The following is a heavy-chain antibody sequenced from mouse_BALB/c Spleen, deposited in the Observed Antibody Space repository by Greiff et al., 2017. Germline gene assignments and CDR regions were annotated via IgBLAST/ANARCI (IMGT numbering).Heavy chain of an antibody. Sequence: EVKLVESGGGLVKPGGSLKLSCAASGFTFSSYAMSWVRQTPEKRLEWVASISSGGSTYYPDSVKGRFTISRDNARNILYLQMSSLRSEDTAMYYCARGPDYGYSHWYFDVWGAGTTVTVSS. J-gene: IGHJ1*01. CDR2: ISSGGST. CDR1: GFTFSSYA. V-gene: IGHV5-6-5*01. D-gene: IGHD1-2*01. CDR3: ARGPDYGYSHWYFDV.